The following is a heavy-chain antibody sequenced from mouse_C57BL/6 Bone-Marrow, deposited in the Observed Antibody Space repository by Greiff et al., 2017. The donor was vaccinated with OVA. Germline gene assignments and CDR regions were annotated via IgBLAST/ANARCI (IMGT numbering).Heavy chain of an antibody. CDR3: AILGRRGAY. CDR1: GYTFTSYG. J-gene: IGHJ3*01. CDR2: IYPRRGNT. D-gene: IGHD4-1*01. V-gene: IGHV1-81*01. Sequence: QVQLKESGAELARPGASVKLSCKASGYTFTSYGISWVKQRTGQGLEWIGEIYPRRGNTYYNEKFKGKATLTADKSSSTAYMELRSLTSEDSAVYFCAILGRRGAYWGQGTLVTVSA.